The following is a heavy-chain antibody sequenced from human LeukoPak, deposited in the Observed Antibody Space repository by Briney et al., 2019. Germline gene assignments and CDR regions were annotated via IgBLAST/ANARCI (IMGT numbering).Heavy chain of an antibody. J-gene: IGHJ4*02. D-gene: IGHD3-3*01. CDR2: INPNSGGT. Sequence: ASVKVSCKASGYTFTGYYMHWVRQAPGQGLEWMGWINPNSGGTNYAQKFQGRVTMTRDMSISTAYMELSRLRSDDTAVYYCARDRGVVIRPDYWGQGTLVTVSS. CDR3: ARDRGVVIRPDY. V-gene: IGHV1-2*02. CDR1: GYTFTGYY.